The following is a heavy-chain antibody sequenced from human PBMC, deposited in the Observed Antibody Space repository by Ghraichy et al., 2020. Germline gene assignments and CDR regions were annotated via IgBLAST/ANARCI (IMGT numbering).Heavy chain of an antibody. J-gene: IGHJ5*02. D-gene: IGHD1-26*01. V-gene: IGHV4-39*01. CDR1: GGSISSSSYY. Sequence: SETLSLTCTVSGGSISSSSYYWGWIRQPPGKGLEWIGSVYYSGNTYYNPSLKSRVTISVDTSKNQFSLKLNSVTAADTAVYYCARLLPGGSYYRWFDHWGQGTLVTVSS. CDR2: VYYSGNT. CDR3: ARLLPGGSYYRWFDH.